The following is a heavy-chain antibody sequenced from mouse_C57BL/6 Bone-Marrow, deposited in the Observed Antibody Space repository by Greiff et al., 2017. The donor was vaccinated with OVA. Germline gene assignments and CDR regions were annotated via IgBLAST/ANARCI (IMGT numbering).Heavy chain of an antibody. CDR3: ARTAY. Sequence: EVQLVESGGGLVKPGGSLKLSCAASGFTFSDYGMHWVRQAPEKGLEWVAYISSGSSTLYYADTVKGRFTISRDNAKNTLFLQMTSLRSEDTAMYYCARTAYWGQGTLVTVSA. CDR2: ISSGSSTL. J-gene: IGHJ3*01. CDR1: GFTFSDYG. V-gene: IGHV5-17*01.